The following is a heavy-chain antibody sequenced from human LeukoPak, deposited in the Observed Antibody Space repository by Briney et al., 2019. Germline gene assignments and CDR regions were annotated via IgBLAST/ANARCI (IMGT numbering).Heavy chain of an antibody. J-gene: IGHJ4*02. Sequence: GGSLRLSRAASGFTFSRYWMHWVRQAPGKGLVWVAHINVDGSTTNYADSVKGRFSISRDNAKDTLYLQMNSLSADDTALYYCTRDNGGVDYWGQGTLVTVSS. CDR2: INVDGSTT. CDR1: GFTFSRYW. V-gene: IGHV3-74*01. D-gene: IGHD2-8*02. CDR3: TRDNGGVDY.